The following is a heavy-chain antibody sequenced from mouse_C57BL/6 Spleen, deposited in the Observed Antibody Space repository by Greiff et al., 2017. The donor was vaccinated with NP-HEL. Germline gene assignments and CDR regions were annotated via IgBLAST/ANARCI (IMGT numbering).Heavy chain of an antibody. V-gene: IGHV1-7*01. J-gene: IGHJ4*01. D-gene: IGHD1-1*01. CDR3: ASTVVARYAMDY. Sequence: QVQLQQSGAELAKPGASMKLSCKASGYTFTSYWMHWVKQRPGQGLEWIGYINPSSGYTKYNQKFKDKATLTADKSSSTAYMQLSSLTYEDSAVYYCASTVVARYAMDYWGQGTSVTVSS. CDR1: GYTFTSYW. CDR2: INPSSGYT.